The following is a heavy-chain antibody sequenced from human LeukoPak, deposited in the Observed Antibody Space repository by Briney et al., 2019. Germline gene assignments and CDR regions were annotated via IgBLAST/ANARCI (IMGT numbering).Heavy chain of an antibody. CDR3: ASSSAWKEVYY. J-gene: IGHJ4*02. CDR2: ISFDGNIK. D-gene: IGHD6-25*01. CDR1: GLTFSNDA. V-gene: IGHV3-30*04. Sequence: PGRSLRLSCAASGLTFSNDAMHCVRQAPGKGREGVAVISFDGNIKYYVDSVKGRFTVSRDNSENTLYLQMDSLRPEATAVYYCASSSAWKEVYYWGQGTLVTVS.